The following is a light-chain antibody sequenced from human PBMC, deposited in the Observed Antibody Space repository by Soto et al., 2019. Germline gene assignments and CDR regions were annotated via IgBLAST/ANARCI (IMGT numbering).Light chain of an antibody. J-gene: IGKJ1*01. V-gene: IGKV1-5*01. Sequence: DIQMTQSPSTLSASVGDRVTITCRASQSISNWLAWYQQKPGKAPKLLIYDASSLESGVPSRFSGSGSGTEFTLTISSLQPDDFATYYCQQYNSYPGTFGQGTKVEIK. CDR1: QSISNW. CDR3: QQYNSYPGT. CDR2: DAS.